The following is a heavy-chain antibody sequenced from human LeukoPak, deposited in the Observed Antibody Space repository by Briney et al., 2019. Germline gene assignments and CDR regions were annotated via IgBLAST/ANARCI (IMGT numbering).Heavy chain of an antibody. V-gene: IGHV3-43*02. J-gene: IGHJ4*02. Sequence: GGSLRLSCAASGFTFDDCAMHWVRQAPGKGLEWVSLISGDGGSTYYADSVKGRFTISRDNSKNSLYLQMNSLRTEDTALYYCAKDKDGSGHVEYFDYWGQGTLVTVSS. D-gene: IGHD3-10*01. CDR3: AKDKDGSGHVEYFDY. CDR1: GFTFDDCA. CDR2: ISGDGGST.